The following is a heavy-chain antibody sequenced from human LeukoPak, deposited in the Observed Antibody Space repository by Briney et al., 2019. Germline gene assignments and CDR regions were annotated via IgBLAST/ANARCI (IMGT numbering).Heavy chain of an antibody. CDR1: GGTFSSYA. J-gene: IGHJ6*03. D-gene: IGHD5-24*01. Sequence: SVKVSRKASGGTFSSYAISWVRQAPGQGLEWMGGIIPIFGTANYAQKFQGRVTITTDESTSTAYMELSSLRSEDTAVYYCARTGEMATVYYYYYMDVWGKGTTVTVSS. CDR3: ARTGEMATVYYYYYMDV. V-gene: IGHV1-69*05. CDR2: IIPIFGTA.